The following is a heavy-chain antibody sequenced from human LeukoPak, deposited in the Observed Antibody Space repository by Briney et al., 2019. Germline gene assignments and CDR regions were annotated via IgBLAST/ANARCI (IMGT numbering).Heavy chain of an antibody. J-gene: IGHJ6*02. CDR1: GFTFSDYY. D-gene: IGHD4-11*01. Sequence: GGSLRLSCAASGFTFSDYYMSWIRQAPGKGQEWVSYISSSGSTIYYADSVKGRFTISRDNPKNSLYLQMNSLRAEDTAVYYCARDVMTTVTRSYGMDVWGQGTTVTVSS. V-gene: IGHV3-11*01. CDR2: ISSSGSTI. CDR3: ARDVMTTVTRSYGMDV.